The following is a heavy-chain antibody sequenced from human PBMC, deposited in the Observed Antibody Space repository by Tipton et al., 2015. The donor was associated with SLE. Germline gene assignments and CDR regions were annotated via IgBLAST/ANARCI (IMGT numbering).Heavy chain of an antibody. CDR3: ARGMGSSSGCNWFDP. CDR1: GGSFSDYY. Sequence: TLSLTCAVYGGSFSDYYWGWIRQPPGKGLEWIGSIYHSGSTYYNPSLKSRVTISVDTSKNQFSLKLSSVTAADTAVYYCARGMGSSSGCNWFDPWGQGTLVTVSS. J-gene: IGHJ5*02. D-gene: IGHD6-6*01. CDR2: IYHSGST. V-gene: IGHV4-34*01.